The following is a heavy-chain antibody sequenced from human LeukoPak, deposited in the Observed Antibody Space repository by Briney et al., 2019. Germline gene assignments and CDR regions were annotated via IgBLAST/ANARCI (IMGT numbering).Heavy chain of an antibody. D-gene: IGHD3-10*01. CDR3: ARDSHPTDPMVRGVTDY. CDR2: IYYSGST. Sequence: PSETLSLTCTVSGGSISSGDYYWSWIRQPPGKGLEWIGYIYYSGSTYYNPSLKSRVTISVDTSKNQFSLKLSSVTAADTAVYYCARDSHPTDPMVRGVTDYWGQGTLVTVSS. J-gene: IGHJ4*02. CDR1: GGSISSGDYY. V-gene: IGHV4-30-4*01.